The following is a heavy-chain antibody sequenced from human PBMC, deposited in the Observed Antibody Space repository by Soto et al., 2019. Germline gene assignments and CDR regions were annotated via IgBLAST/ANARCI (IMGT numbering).Heavy chain of an antibody. D-gene: IGHD3-10*01. V-gene: IGHV4-61*08. CDR3: TRDSEYSYGSRYYLGMDV. CDR1: GDSVSSTGNY. Sequence: QVQLQESGPGLVKPSETLSLTCTVSGDSVSSTGNYWSWIRQPPGKGLEWIGYLYSSGNTNYNPSLKSRVTISLDTSTNQFSLTLSSVTAADTAVYYCTRDSEYSYGSRYYLGMDVWGQGTTVTVSS. CDR2: LYSSGNT. J-gene: IGHJ6*02.